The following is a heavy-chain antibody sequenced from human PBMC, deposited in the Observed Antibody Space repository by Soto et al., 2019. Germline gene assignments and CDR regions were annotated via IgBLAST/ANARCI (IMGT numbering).Heavy chain of an antibody. CDR2: ISHDGGAT. J-gene: IGHJ5*02. D-gene: IGHD6-13*01. V-gene: IGHV3-30*18. Sequence: QVQLVESGGGVVQSGRSLRLSCAASGFTFSTYGMHWIRQAPGKGLEWVAMISHDGGATYYVDSVKGRFTISRDTDKNTLQLQMDSLRPEDTATYYCAKDWGSSGWYNGFDPWGQGTLVTVSS. CDR1: GFTFSTYG. CDR3: AKDWGSSGWYNGFDP.